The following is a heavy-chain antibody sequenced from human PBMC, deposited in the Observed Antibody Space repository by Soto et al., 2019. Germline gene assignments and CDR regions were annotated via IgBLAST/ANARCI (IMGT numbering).Heavy chain of an antibody. Sequence: GGSVRLSCAASGFTFSDYYMSWIRQAPGKGLEWVSYISSSSSYTNYADSVKGRFTISRDNAKNSLYLQMNSLRAEDTAVYYCARDKGGGLAPLMDVWIKGTPVTLSS. V-gene: IGHV3-11*06. D-gene: IGHD3-9*01. J-gene: IGHJ6*04. CDR3: ARDKGGGLAPLMDV. CDR1: GFTFSDYY. CDR2: ISSSSSYT.